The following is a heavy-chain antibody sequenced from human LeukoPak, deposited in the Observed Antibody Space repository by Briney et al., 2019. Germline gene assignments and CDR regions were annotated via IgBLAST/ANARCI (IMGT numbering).Heavy chain of an antibody. CDR2: ISDSGVYT. CDR3: ARDLVLLWFGDSDYFDY. Sequence: GGSLRLSYAASGFTFSNYAMSWVRQAPGKGLEWVSVISDSGVYTYYADSVKGRFTISRDNAKNSLYLQMNSLRAEDTAVYYCARDLVLLWFGDSDYFDYWGQGTLVTVSS. J-gene: IGHJ4*02. D-gene: IGHD3-10*01. V-gene: IGHV3-23*01. CDR1: GFTFSNYA.